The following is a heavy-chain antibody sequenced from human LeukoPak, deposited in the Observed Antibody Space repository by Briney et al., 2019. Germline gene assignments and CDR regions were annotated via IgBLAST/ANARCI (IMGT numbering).Heavy chain of an antibody. Sequence: GGSLRLSCAASGFTFDDYAMHWVRQAPGKGLEWVSGISWNSGSIGYADSVKGRFTISRDNAKNSLYLQMNSLRAEDTALYYCAKAGSYYAYFDYWGQGTLVTVSS. D-gene: IGHD1-26*01. CDR1: GFTFDDYA. CDR2: ISWNSGSI. V-gene: IGHV3-9*01. CDR3: AKAGSYYAYFDY. J-gene: IGHJ4*02.